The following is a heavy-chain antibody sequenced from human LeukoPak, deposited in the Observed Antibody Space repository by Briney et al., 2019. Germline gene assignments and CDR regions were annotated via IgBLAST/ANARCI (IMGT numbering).Heavy chain of an antibody. CDR1: GFIFDDYG. D-gene: IGHD3-16*01. V-gene: IGHV3-20*04. CDR3: ARTLSGPTPFDY. CDR2: INWNGVST. Sequence: PGGSLRLSCAASGFIFDDYGMSWVRQTPGKGLEWVSGINWNGVSTGYADSVKGRFTISRDNAKNTLYLQMNSLRDEDTAVYYCARTLSGPTPFDYWGQGSLVTVSS. J-gene: IGHJ4*02.